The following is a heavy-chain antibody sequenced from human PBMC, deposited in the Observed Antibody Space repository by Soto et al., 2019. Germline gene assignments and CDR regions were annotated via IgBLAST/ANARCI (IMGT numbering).Heavy chain of an antibody. CDR2: IYYSENT. CDR1: GASVNSVIYY. J-gene: IGHJ6*02. D-gene: IGHD6-13*01. V-gene: IGHV4-61*01. Sequence: SETLSLPCTVSGASVNSVIYYWSWIRKPPGKGLELIGYIYYSENTNYNPSLESRLTISVDTSKSQFSLKLSSVTAADTAVYYCARSVAVYSGRCXDVGGQGTPVTXS. CDR3: ARSVAVYSGRCXDV.